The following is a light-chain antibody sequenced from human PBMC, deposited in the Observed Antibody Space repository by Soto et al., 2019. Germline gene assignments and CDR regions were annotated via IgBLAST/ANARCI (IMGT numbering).Light chain of an antibody. CDR2: RNN. CDR1: SSNIGSNF. CDR3: AVWDDSLSGYV. V-gene: IGLV1-47*01. Sequence: QSVLTGAPSASVTPGQRVTVSCSGSSSNIGSNFVYWYQHLPGTAPKLLIYRNNQRPLGVPDRFSGSRSGTSASLAISGLRPEDEADYYCAVWDDSLSGYVFGTGTKVT. J-gene: IGLJ1*01.